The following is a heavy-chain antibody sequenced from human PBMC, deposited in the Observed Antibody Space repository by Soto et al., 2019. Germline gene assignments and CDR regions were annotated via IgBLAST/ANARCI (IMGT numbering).Heavy chain of an antibody. CDR3: ARDRVDQDYYVSSGTLMGWFDP. Sequence: QVQLVESGGGVVQPGRSLRLSCAASGFTFSSYAMHWVRQAPGKGLEWVAVISYDGSNKYYADSVKGRFTISRDNSKNTLYLQMNSLRAEDTAVYYCARDRVDQDYYVSSGTLMGWFDPWGQGTLVTVSS. J-gene: IGHJ5*02. CDR1: GFTFSSYA. CDR2: ISYDGSNK. V-gene: IGHV3-30-3*01. D-gene: IGHD3-22*01.